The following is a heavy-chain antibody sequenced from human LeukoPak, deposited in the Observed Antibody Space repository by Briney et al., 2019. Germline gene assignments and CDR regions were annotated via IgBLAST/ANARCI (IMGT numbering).Heavy chain of an antibody. Sequence: SETLSLTCTVSGGSFSSYYWSWLRQPPGKGLEWIGYINYSGRTNYNPSLKSRVTISIDTSKNEFSLYLSSVTAADTAVFYCARLDWSGFYFDFWGQGTLVTVSS. CDR3: ARLDWSGFYFDF. J-gene: IGHJ4*02. V-gene: IGHV4-59*08. D-gene: IGHD3-3*01. CDR2: INYSGRT. CDR1: GGSFSSYY.